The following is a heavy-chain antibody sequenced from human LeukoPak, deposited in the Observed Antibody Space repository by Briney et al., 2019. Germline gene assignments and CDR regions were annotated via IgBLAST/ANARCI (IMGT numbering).Heavy chain of an antibody. CDR2: INQDESKK. J-gene: IGHJ4*02. CDR1: RFTFYHVR. V-gene: IGHV3-7*01. CDR3: ARDHAYRADY. Sequence: GGSLRLSCAASRFTFYHVRMCWLPQAPGKEVEWVANINQDESKKYYADSVKGRFTISRDNAKNSLYLQMSSLTAEDTAIYYCARDHAYRADYWGQGTLVTVSS. D-gene: IGHD2-2*01.